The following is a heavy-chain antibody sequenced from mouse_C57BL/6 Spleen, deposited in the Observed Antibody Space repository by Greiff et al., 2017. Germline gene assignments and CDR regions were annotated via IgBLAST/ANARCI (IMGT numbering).Heavy chain of an antibody. CDR2: ISDGGSYT. V-gene: IGHV5-4*03. CDR1: GFTFSSYA. Sequence: EVKLMESGGGLVKPGGSLKLSCAASGFTFSSYAMSWVRQTPEKRLEWVATISDGGSYTYYPDNVKGRFTISRDNAKNNLYLQMSHLKSEDTAMYYCARVGIYYGNSTYFDYWGQGTTLTVSS. CDR3: ARVGIYYGNSTYFDY. J-gene: IGHJ2*01. D-gene: IGHD2-1*01.